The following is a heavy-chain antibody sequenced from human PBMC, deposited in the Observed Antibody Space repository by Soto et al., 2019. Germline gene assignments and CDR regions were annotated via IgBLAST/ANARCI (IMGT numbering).Heavy chain of an antibody. CDR3: YAWSARRIVGANLSNY. Sequence: QLQLQESGPGLVKPSETLSLTCTVSGGSIRSRSSYWGWMRQPPGKWLEWIGSIYFSGSTAYNPSLDGRVTISVGTAKNRSSRNLNSVTAADTAVYYCYAWSARRIVGANLSNYWVLSTLVTVSA. D-gene: IGHD1-26*01. CDR1: GGSIRSRSSY. CDR2: IYFSGST. J-gene: IGHJ4*02. V-gene: IGHV4-39*01.